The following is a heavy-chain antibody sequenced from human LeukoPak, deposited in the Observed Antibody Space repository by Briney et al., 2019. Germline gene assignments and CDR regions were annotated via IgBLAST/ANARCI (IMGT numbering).Heavy chain of an antibody. CDR1: GGSISSSSYY. CDR3: ARHLKGNYVFWSVYYSILPLFDY. V-gene: IGHV4-39*01. Sequence: SETLSLTCTVSGGSISSSSYYWGWIRQPPGKGLEWIGSIYYSGSTYYNPSLKSRVTISVDTSKNQFSLKLSSVTAADTAVYYCARHLKGNYVFWSVYYSILPLFDYWGQGTLVTVSS. D-gene: IGHD3-3*01. J-gene: IGHJ4*02. CDR2: IYYSGST.